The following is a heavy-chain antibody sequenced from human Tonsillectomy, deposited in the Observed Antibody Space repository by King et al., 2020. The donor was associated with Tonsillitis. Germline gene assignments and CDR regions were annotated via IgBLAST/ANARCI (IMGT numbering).Heavy chain of an antibody. Sequence: VQLVESGGGLVQPGGSLRLSCAASGFTFSSYAMSWVRQAPGKGLEWVSAISGSGGSTYYADSVKGRFTISRDNSKNTLYLQMNSLRAEDTAVYYCAKDPEDSVVVPAAMRSGAFDIWGQGTMVTVSS. CDR1: GFTFSSYA. J-gene: IGHJ3*02. CDR2: ISGSGGST. CDR3: AKDPEDSVVVPAAMRSGAFDI. V-gene: IGHV3-23*04. D-gene: IGHD2-2*01.